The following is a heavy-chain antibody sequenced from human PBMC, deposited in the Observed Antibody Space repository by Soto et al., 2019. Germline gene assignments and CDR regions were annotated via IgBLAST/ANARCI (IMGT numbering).Heavy chain of an antibody. Sequence: QVQLVQSGAEVKKPGASVKVSCKASGYTFTHYGITWVRQAPGQGLEWTGWINAYIGDTKSAQKYQGRVTVTIDTSTRTAYLELRSIRSDDTAVYYCARGDGDTLDYWGQGTLVRVSA. CDR3: ARGDGDTLDY. CDR2: INAYIGDT. CDR1: GYTFTHYG. V-gene: IGHV1-18*01. J-gene: IGHJ4*02. D-gene: IGHD2-21*02.